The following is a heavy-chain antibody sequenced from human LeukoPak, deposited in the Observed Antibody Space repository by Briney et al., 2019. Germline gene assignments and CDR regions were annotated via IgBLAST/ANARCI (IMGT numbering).Heavy chain of an antibody. CDR2: INPNSGGT. Sequence: GASVRVSCEASGYTFTGYYMHWVRQAPGQGLEWMGWINPNSGGTNYAQKFQGRVTMTRDTSISTAYMELSRLRSDDTAVYYCARGSSRYCSSTSCYWIDYWGQGTLVTVSS. CDR1: GYTFTGYY. V-gene: IGHV1-2*02. D-gene: IGHD2-2*01. CDR3: ARGSSRYCSSTSCYWIDY. J-gene: IGHJ4*02.